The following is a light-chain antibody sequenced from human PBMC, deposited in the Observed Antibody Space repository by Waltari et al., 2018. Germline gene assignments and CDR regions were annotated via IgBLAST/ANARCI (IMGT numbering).Light chain of an antibody. V-gene: IGKV4-1*01. CDR2: WAS. Sequence: EIVMTQSPDSLAVSLGERAAINCKSSRSVLYNSNNKNYLDWYQQKPRQPPELLINWASSRESGVPDRFSGSGSGTDFTLTISSLQAEDVAVYYCQQYYSSPISFGQGTRLEIK. J-gene: IGKJ5*01. CDR1: RSVLYNSNNKNY. CDR3: QQYYSSPIS.